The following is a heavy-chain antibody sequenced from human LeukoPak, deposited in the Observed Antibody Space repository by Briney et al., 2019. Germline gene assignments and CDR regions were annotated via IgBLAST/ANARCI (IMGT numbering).Heavy chain of an antibody. Sequence: GGSLRLSCAASGFTFDDYAMHWVRQAPGKGLEWVSGISWNSGSIGYADSVKGRFTISRDNAKNSLYLQMNSLRVEDTAVYYCARSPPLWNGDAFDIWGQGTMVTVSS. V-gene: IGHV3-9*01. D-gene: IGHD1-1*01. J-gene: IGHJ3*02. CDR1: GFTFDDYA. CDR2: ISWNSGSI. CDR3: ARSPPLWNGDAFDI.